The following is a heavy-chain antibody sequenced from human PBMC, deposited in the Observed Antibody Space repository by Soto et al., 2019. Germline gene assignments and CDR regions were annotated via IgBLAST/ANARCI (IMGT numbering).Heavy chain of an antibody. D-gene: IGHD6-13*01. CDR3: AKGIAAAGRFYYYGMDV. Sequence: GGSLRLSCAASGFTFSSYGMHWVRQAPGKGLEWVAVISYDGSNKYYADSVKGRFTISRDNSKNTLYLQMNSLRAEDTAVYYCAKGIAAAGRFYYYGMDVWGQGTTVTVSS. CDR2: ISYDGSNK. J-gene: IGHJ6*02. V-gene: IGHV3-30*18. CDR1: GFTFSSYG.